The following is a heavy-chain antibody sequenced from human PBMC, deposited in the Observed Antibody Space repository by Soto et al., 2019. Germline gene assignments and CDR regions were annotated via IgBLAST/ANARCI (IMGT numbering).Heavy chain of an antibody. Sequence: QVQLEQSGAEVKKPGASVKVSCKASGGTLNNFFVSWVRQSPGQGLEWVGGIIPRFRRPSRAEKFQDRVIISADASTSSAYLELFDLTSDDTAVYYCVRHFGSVAGPFDPWGQGTLVTVSS. CDR3: VRHFGSVAGPFDP. CDR2: IIPRFRRP. V-gene: IGHV1-69*01. J-gene: IGHJ5*02. D-gene: IGHD6-19*01. CDR1: GGTLNNFF.